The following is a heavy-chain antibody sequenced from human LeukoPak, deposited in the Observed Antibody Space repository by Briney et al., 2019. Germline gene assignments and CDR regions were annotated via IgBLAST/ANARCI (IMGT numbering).Heavy chain of an antibody. CDR1: GGSFSGYF. CDR2: INHSGST. CDR3: ARLGYYGSGSLVDYFDY. V-gene: IGHV4-34*01. D-gene: IGHD3-10*01. Sequence: SETLSLTCAVFGGSFSGYFWSWIRQPPGKGLEWIGEINHSGSTNYSPSLRSRVTISVDTSKNQFSLKLSSVTAADTAVYYCARLGYYGSGSLVDYFDYWGQGTLVTVSS. J-gene: IGHJ4*02.